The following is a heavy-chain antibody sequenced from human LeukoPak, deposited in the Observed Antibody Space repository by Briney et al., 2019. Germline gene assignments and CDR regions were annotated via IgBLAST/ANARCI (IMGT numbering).Heavy chain of an antibody. J-gene: IGHJ4*02. D-gene: IGHD4-17*01. CDR1: GGSISSGDYY. V-gene: IGHV4-30-4*01. Sequence: SQTLSLTCTVSGGSISSGDYYWSWIRQPPGKGLEWIGYIYYSGSTYYNPSLKSRVTISVDTSKNQFSLKLSSVTAAGTAVYYCARTTVTTSWAADYWGQGTLVTVSS. CDR3: ARTTVTTSWAADY. CDR2: IYYSGST.